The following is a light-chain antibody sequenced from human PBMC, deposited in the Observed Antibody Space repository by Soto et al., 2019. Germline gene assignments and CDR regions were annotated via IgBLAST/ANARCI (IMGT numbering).Light chain of an antibody. CDR1: QSVSSSY. CDR3: QEYGSSPNS. CDR2: GAS. Sequence: EIVLTQSPGTLSLSPGERATLSCRASQSVSSSYLAWYQQKPGQAPRLLIYGASSRATGIPDRFSGSGSGTDFTLTISRLETEDFAVYYCQEYGSSPNSFGQGTKLESK. J-gene: IGKJ2*01. V-gene: IGKV3-20*01.